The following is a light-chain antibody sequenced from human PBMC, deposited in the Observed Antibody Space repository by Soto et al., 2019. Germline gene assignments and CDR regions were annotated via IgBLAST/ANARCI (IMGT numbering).Light chain of an antibody. CDR2: GAS. V-gene: IGKV3-15*01. CDR1: QTVNNN. J-gene: IGKJ4*01. CDR3: QQYNNWPLT. Sequence: EIVMTQSPATLSGSPGERATRSCRASQTVNNNLAWYQQKPGQAPRLLIYGASSRATGIPARFSGSGSGTEFTLPISSLQSEDFAVYYCQQYNNWPLTFGGGTKVEIK.